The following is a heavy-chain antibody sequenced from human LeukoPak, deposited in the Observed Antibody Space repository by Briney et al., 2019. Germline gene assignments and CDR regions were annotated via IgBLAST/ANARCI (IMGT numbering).Heavy chain of an antibody. Sequence: GASVKVSCKASGYTFTSYAMHWVRQAPGQRLEWMGWINAGNGNTKYSQKFQGRVTITRDTSASTAYMELSSLRSEDTAVYYCARQPLYSYGYLHWGQGTLVTVSS. D-gene: IGHD5-18*01. CDR3: ARQPLYSYGYLH. J-gene: IGHJ4*02. CDR2: INAGNGNT. V-gene: IGHV1-3*01. CDR1: GYTFTSYA.